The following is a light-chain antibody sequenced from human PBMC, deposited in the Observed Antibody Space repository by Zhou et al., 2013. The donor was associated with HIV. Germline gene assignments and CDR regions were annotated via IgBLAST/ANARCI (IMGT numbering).Light chain of an antibody. CDR1: QTVDTNY. CDR2: GGS. CDR3: HYSGGFYS. J-gene: IGKJ2*01. V-gene: IGKV3-20*01. Sequence: VLTQSPGTLSVRRPGERVTLSCRASQTVDTNYLTWFHQKPGQAPRLLIYGGSNRAAGIPDRFSGSGSGTDFTLTITRLEPEDFAVYFCHYSGGFYSFGQGTKLDIK.